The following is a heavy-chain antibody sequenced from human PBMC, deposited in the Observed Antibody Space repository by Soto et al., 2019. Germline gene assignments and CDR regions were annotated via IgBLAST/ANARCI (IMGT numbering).Heavy chain of an antibody. V-gene: IGHV3-9*01. CDR2: ISWNSGSI. CDR1: GFTFDDYA. Sequence: PGGSLRLSCAASGFTFDDYAMHWVRQAPGKGLEWVSGISWNSGSIGYADSVKGRFTISRDNAKNSLYLQMNSLRAEDTALYYCAKDRQQWLATIDYWGQGTLVTVS. D-gene: IGHD6-19*01. CDR3: AKDRQQWLATIDY. J-gene: IGHJ4*02.